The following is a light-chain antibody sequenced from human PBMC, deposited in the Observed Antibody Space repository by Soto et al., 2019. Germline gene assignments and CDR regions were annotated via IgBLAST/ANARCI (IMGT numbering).Light chain of an antibody. CDR2: DAI. J-gene: IGKJ4*01. CDR3: QQSDSLPPT. V-gene: IGKV1-33*01. CDR1: QDINNF. Sequence: DIQMTQSPSSLSASVGDRVTITCQASQDINNFLHWYEQRPGKAPKLLIYDAIKLDTGVPSRFSGSGSGTHFTFTNSSLQPEDIATYFCQQSDSLPPTFGGGTKVEI.